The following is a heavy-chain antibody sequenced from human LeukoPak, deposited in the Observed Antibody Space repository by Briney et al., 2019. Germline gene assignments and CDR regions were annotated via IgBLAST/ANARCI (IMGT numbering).Heavy chain of an antibody. J-gene: IGHJ3*02. CDR3: ARGVTVARSDAFDI. Sequence: SVKVSCKASGGTFTSNAISWERQAPGQGLEWRGGIIPSFGTANYAQKFQGRVTITTDEYTSTAYMELSSLRSEDTAVYYCARGVTVARSDAFDIWGQGTMVTVSS. D-gene: IGHD6-19*01. CDR1: GGTFTSNA. V-gene: IGHV1-69*05. CDR2: IIPSFGTA.